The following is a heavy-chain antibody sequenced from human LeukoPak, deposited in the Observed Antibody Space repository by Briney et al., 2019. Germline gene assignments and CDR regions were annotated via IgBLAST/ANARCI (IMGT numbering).Heavy chain of an antibody. CDR1: GGSISSYY. V-gene: IGHV4-59*01. CDR2: IYYSGST. CDR3: ARGLTYYDSSGYYFDY. D-gene: IGHD3-22*01. Sequence: SETLSLTCTVSGGSISSYYWSWIRQPPGKGLEWIGYIYYSGSTNYNPSLKSRVTISVDTSKNQFSLKLSSVTAADTAVYYCARGLTYYDSSGYYFDYWGQGTLVTVSS. J-gene: IGHJ4*02.